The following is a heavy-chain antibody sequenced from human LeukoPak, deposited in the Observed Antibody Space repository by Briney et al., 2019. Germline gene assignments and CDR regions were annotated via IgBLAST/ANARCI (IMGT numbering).Heavy chain of an antibody. CDR1: GGTFSSYA. Sequence: SVKVSCKASGGTFSSYAISWVRQAPGQGLEWMGRIIPIFGIANYAQKFQGRVTITADKSTSTAYMELSSLRSEDTAVYYCARDTGYDSGGNDYWGQGTLVTVSS. CDR3: ARDTGYDSGGNDY. V-gene: IGHV1-69*04. J-gene: IGHJ4*02. CDR2: IIPIFGIA. D-gene: IGHD2-15*01.